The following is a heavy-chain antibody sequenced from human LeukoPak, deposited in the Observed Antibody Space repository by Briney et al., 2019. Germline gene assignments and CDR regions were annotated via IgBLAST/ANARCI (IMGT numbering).Heavy chain of an antibody. Sequence: GGSLRLSCAASGFTFSSYGMHWVRQAPGKGLEWVAFIRYDGSNKYYADSVKGRFTISRDNSKDTLYLQMNSLRAEDTAVYYCAKDRGSSGWYWGSYKAKDYFDYWGQGTLVTVSS. J-gene: IGHJ4*02. CDR1: GFTFSSYG. CDR2: IRYDGSNK. D-gene: IGHD6-19*01. CDR3: AKDRGSSGWYWGSYKAKDYFDY. V-gene: IGHV3-30*02.